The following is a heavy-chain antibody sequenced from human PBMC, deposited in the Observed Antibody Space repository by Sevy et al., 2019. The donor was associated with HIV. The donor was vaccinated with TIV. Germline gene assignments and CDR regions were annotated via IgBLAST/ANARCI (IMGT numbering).Heavy chain of an antibody. D-gene: IGHD3-10*01. V-gene: IGHV3-23*01. J-gene: IGHJ4*02. Sequence: GGSLRLSCAASGFTFNSYTISWVRQAPGKGLEWVSGISASGGSTYYADSVKGLFTVSRDNSRNMVDLQMNSLRVEDTAVYYCAREDLRGFDYWGQGTLVTVSS. CDR1: GFTFNSYT. CDR3: AREDLRGFDY. CDR2: ISASGGST.